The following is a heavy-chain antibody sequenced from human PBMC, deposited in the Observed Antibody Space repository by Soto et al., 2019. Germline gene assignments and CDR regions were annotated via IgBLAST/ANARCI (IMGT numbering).Heavy chain of an antibody. D-gene: IGHD1-1*01. Sequence: PGGSLRLSCAASGFTFSSYSMNWVRQAPGKGLEWVSYISSSSSTIYYADSVKGRFTISRDNSKNTLYLQMNSLRAEDTAVYYCVRVLKTGTTNFDSWGLGTLVTVS. CDR2: ISSSSSTI. V-gene: IGHV3-48*01. J-gene: IGHJ4*02. CDR3: VRVLKTGTTNFDS. CDR1: GFTFSSYS.